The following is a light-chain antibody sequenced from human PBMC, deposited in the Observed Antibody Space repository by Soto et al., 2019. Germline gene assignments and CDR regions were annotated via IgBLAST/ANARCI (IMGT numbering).Light chain of an antibody. CDR1: QGIANY. CDR3: QKYNSAPRT. Sequence: IHMTHSPSSLCASLGDIVTITFRASQGIANYLAWYQHKPGKVPNLLIYAASTLQSGVPSRFSGGGSGTDFTLTISSLQPEDVATYYCQKYNSAPRTFGQGTKVDIK. J-gene: IGKJ1*01. V-gene: IGKV1-27*01. CDR2: AAS.